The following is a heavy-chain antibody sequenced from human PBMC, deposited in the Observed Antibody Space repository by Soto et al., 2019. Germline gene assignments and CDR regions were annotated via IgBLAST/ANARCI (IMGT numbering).Heavy chain of an antibody. Sequence: PGGSLRLSCAASGFTFSSSAMDLVRPAPGKRLERVAVIAYEGSNKYYADSVKGRFTISRDNSKNTLYLQMSSLRAEDTAVYYCARVRYSSGWALDYWGQGILVTVSS. CDR3: ARVRYSSGWALDY. CDR1: GFTFSSSA. D-gene: IGHD6-19*01. V-gene: IGHV3-30-3*01. CDR2: IAYEGSNK. J-gene: IGHJ4*02.